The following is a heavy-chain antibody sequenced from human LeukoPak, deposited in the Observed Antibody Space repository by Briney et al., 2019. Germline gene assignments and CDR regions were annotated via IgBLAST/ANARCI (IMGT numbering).Heavy chain of an antibody. V-gene: IGHV3-7*04. CDR1: GFTFSSYW. CDR2: IKQDGSEK. D-gene: IGHD3-22*01. Sequence: GGSLRLSCAASGFTFSSYWMSWVRQAPGKGLEWVANIKQDGSEKYYVDSVKGRFTISRDNAKNSLYLQMNSLRAEDMAVYYCARVLHKRNYDSSVYYGYWGQGTLVTVSS. J-gene: IGHJ4*02. CDR3: ARVLHKRNYDSSVYYGY.